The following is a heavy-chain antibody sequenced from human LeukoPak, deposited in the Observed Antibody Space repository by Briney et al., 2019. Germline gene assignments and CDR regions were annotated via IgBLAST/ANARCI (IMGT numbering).Heavy chain of an antibody. CDR2: INHSGST. Sequence: SETLSLTCAVYGGSFSGYYWSWIRQPPGKGLEWIGEINHSGSTNYNPSLKSRVTISVDMSKNQFSLKLSSVTAADTAVYYCASTIGSLLWFGELLPRTYDYWGQGTLVTVSS. CDR3: ASTIGSLLWFGELLPRTYDY. V-gene: IGHV4-34*01. CDR1: GGSFSGYY. D-gene: IGHD3-10*01. J-gene: IGHJ4*02.